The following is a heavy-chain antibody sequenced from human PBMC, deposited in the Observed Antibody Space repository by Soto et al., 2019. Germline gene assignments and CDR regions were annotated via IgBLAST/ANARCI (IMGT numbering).Heavy chain of an antibody. CDR3: ARDDGDRWLIYRFDF. CDR1: GGCVNSSL. D-gene: IGHD2-2*02. Sequence: TCAVCGGCVNSSLWDGTRQTAGKGLEWIGRIYTSGSTNYNPSLKSRVTMSMDTFKNYFSLKLTSVTPADTAVYYCARDDGDRWLIYRFDFRGQAALVSVSS. V-gene: IGHV4-4*07. J-gene: IGHJ4*02. CDR2: IYTSGST.